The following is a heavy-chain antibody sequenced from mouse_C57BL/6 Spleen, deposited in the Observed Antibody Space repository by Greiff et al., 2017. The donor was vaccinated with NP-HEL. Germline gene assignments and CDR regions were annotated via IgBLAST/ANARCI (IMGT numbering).Heavy chain of an antibody. J-gene: IGHJ3*01. D-gene: IGHD4-1*01. CDR1: GFSLTSYG. CDR3: ASELGQGFAY. Sequence: VQLQQSGPGLVQPSQSLSITCTVSGFSLTSYGVHWVRQSPGKGLEWLGVIWSGGSTDYNAAFISRLSISKDNSRTQVFFKMNSLQADATAIYYCASELGQGFAYWGQGTLVTVSA. CDR2: IWSGGST. V-gene: IGHV2-2*01.